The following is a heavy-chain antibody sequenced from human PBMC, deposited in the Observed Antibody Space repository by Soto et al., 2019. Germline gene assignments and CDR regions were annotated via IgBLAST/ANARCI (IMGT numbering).Heavy chain of an antibody. Sequence: EVQLLESGGGLVQPGGSLRLSCAASGFTFSSYAMSWVRQAPGKGLEWVSAISGSGGSTYYADSVKGRFTISRDNSKKEMHMQMNRLRAEDAAVYYCAKELYYVFWSGRGDAFDIWGQGTMVTVSS. CDR1: GFTFSSYA. V-gene: IGHV3-23*01. J-gene: IGHJ3*02. CDR2: ISGSGGST. D-gene: IGHD3-3*01. CDR3: AKELYYVFWSGRGDAFDI.